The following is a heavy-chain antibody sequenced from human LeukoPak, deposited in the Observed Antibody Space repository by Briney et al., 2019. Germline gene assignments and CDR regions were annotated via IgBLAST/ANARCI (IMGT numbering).Heavy chain of an antibody. Sequence: ASVKVSCKVSGYTLTELSMHWVRQAPGKGLEWMGGFDPEDGETIYAQKFQGRVTMTEDTSTDTAYMELSSLRSEDTAVYYCATDRSSLGAFDTWGQGTMVTVSS. J-gene: IGHJ3*02. CDR1: GYTLTELS. CDR2: FDPEDGET. CDR3: ATDRSSLGAFDT. D-gene: IGHD6-13*01. V-gene: IGHV1-24*01.